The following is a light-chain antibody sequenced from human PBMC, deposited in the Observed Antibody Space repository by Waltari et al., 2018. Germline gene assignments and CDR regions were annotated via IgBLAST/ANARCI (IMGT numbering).Light chain of an antibody. CDR1: QSFLYSANNKNY. CDR3: QQYYSSPYS. CDR2: WAS. Sequence: DIVMTQSPDSLAVSLGERATINCKSSQSFLYSANNKNYLAWYQQKPGQPPWLLIYWASTRKSGVPDRFSGSGSGTDFTLTISSLQAEDVAVYYCQQYYSSPYSFGQGTKLGIK. V-gene: IGKV4-1*01. J-gene: IGKJ2*03.